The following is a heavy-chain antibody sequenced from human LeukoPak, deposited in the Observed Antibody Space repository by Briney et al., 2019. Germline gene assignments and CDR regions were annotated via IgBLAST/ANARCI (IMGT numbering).Heavy chain of an antibody. V-gene: IGHV1-69*01. J-gene: IGHJ4*02. CDR1: GGTFSSYA. CDR2: IIPIFGTA. CDR3: ARAHSDCSSTSCYVSFDY. Sequence: SVKVSCKASGGTFSSYAISWVRQAPGQGLEWMGGIIPIFGTANYAQKFQGRVTITADESTSTAYMELSSLRSEDTAVYYCARAHSDCSSTSCYVSFDYWGQGTLVTVSS. D-gene: IGHD2-2*01.